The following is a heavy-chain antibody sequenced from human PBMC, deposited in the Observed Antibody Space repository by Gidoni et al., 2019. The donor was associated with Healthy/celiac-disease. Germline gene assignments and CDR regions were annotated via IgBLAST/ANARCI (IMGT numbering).Heavy chain of an antibody. J-gene: IGHJ4*02. CDR2: ISYDGSNK. Sequence: VQLVESGGGVVQPGRSLRRSCAASGFTFSSYSMHWVRQAPGKGLEWVAVISYDGSNKYYADPVKGRFTISRDNSKNTLYLQMNSLRAEDTAVYYCARGALDWVQGTLVTVSS. CDR3: ARGALD. CDR1: GFTFSSYS. V-gene: IGHV3-30-3*01.